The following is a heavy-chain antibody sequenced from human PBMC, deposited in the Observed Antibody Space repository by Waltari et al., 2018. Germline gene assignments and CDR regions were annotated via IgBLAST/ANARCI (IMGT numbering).Heavy chain of an antibody. D-gene: IGHD3-10*01. CDR1: GFSFSNYA. CDR2: ASDSGGSS. CDR3: AKDLLPTGVFDY. J-gene: IGHJ4*02. Sequence: QPGGSLRLSCAASGFSFSNYAMSWVRQVPGKGLEWVSAASDSGGSSYYADSVKGRFTISRDNSKNMLYLQMKYLSAEDTALYYCAKDLLPTGVFDYWGQGALVTVSS. V-gene: IGHV3-23*01.